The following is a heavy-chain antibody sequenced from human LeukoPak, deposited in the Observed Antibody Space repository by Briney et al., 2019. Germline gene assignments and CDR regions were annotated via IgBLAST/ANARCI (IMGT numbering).Heavy chain of an antibody. CDR1: GFTFQDLA. J-gene: IGHJ4*02. V-gene: IGHV3-9*01. CDR2: INWNGDKI. CDR3: ARFAS. Sequence: GGSLRLSCAGSGFTFQDLAMHWVRQAPGKGLAWVASINWNGDKIDYADSVKGRFTISRDNTNNSLYLQMNSLRAEDTAVYYCARFASWGQGTLVTVSS. D-gene: IGHD3-3*01.